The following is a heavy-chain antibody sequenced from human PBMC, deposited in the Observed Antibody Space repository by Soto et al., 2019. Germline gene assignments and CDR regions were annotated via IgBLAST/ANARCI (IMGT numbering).Heavy chain of an antibody. CDR3: AREDSSSWLNWFEP. CDR2: ISSSSSTI. J-gene: IGHJ5*02. CDR1: GFTFSSYS. V-gene: IGHV3-48*01. D-gene: IGHD6-13*01. Sequence: PGGSLRLSCAASGFTFSSYSMNRVRQAPGKGLEWVSYISSSSSTIYYADSVKGRFTISRDNAKNSLYLQMNSLRAEDTAVYYCAREDSSSWLNWFEPWGQGTLVTVSS.